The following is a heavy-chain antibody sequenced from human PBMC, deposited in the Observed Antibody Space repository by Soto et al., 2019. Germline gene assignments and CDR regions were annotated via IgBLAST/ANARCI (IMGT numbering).Heavy chain of an antibody. CDR3: ARVPPAAIVYYYYGMDV. D-gene: IGHD2-2*01. CDR2: IYYSGST. Sequence: SETLSLTCTFSCGSIISYYWSWIRQPPGKGLEWIGYIYYSGSTNYNPSLKSRVTISVDTSKNQFSLKLSSVTAADTAVYYCARVPPAAIVYYYYGMDVWGQGTTVTVSS. J-gene: IGHJ6*02. CDR1: CGSIISYY. V-gene: IGHV4-59*01.